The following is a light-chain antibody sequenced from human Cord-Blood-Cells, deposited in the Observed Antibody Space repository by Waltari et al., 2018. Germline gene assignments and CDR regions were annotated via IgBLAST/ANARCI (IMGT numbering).Light chain of an antibody. CDR3: QQYNNWPPRT. V-gene: IGKV3-15*01. Sequence: EIVMTQSPATLPVSQGERATLSCRASQSVSSNLAWYQQKPGQGPRLLIYGASTRVTGVPARFNGSGTETEFTLTISSQQSEDFAVYYCQQYNNWPPRTFGGGTKVEIK. J-gene: IGKJ4*01. CDR2: GAS. CDR1: QSVSSN.